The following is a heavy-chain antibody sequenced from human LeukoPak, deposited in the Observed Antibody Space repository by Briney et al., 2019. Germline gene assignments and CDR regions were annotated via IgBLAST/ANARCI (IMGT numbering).Heavy chain of an antibody. V-gene: IGHV4-59*01. D-gene: IGHD6-13*01. CDR3: ARLEGRIAAAGTLDY. CDR2: IYDSGST. J-gene: IGHJ4*02. CDR1: GGSISSYY. Sequence: SETLSLTCTVSGGSISSYYWSWIRQSPGKGLEWFGYIYDSGSTSYNPSLKSRVTISVDTSKNQFSLKLSSVTAADTAVYYCARLEGRIAAAGTLDYWGQGTLVTVSS.